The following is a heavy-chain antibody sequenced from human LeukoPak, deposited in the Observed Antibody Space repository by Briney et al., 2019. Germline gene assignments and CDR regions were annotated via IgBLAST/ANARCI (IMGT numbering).Heavy chain of an antibody. Sequence: ASVKVSCKASGYTFTGYYMHWVRQAPGQGLEWMGWINPNSGGTNYAQKFQGRVTMTRDTSISTAYMELSRLRSDDTAVYYCARSGSKGYYYYMDVWGKGTTVTISS. J-gene: IGHJ6*03. V-gene: IGHV1-2*02. D-gene: IGHD6-13*01. CDR2: INPNSGGT. CDR1: GYTFTGYY. CDR3: ARSGSKGYYYYMDV.